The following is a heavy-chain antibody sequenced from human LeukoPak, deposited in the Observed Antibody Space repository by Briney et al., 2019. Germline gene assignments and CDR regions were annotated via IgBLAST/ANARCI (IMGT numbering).Heavy chain of an antibody. J-gene: IGHJ4*02. V-gene: IGHV3-7*03. CDR1: GFTFSSYW. CDR3: AGGYSDGGNDY. Sequence: GGSLRLSCAASGFTFSSYWMSWVRQARGKGLEWVANIKQDGSEKYYVDSVKGRFTTSRDNAKNSLYLQMNILRGEDTAVYYCAGGYSDGGNDYWGQGTLVTVSS. D-gene: IGHD5-18*01. CDR2: IKQDGSEK.